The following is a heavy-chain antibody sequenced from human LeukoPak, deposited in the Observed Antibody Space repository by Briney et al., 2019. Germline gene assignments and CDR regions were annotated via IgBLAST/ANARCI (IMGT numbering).Heavy chain of an antibody. Sequence: GGSLRLSCAASGFTFSSYWMHWVRQAPGKGLVWVSRINSDGSSTSYADSVKGRFTISRENAKNSLYLQMNSLRAGDTAVYYCVRVAKERVGGVYYFDYWGQGAPVTVSS. CDR1: GFTFSSYW. CDR2: INSDGSST. J-gene: IGHJ4*02. V-gene: IGHV3-74*01. CDR3: VRVAKERVGGVYYFDY. D-gene: IGHD1-1*01.